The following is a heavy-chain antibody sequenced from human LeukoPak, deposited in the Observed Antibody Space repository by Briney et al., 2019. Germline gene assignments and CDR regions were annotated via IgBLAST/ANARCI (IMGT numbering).Heavy chain of an antibody. J-gene: IGHJ6*02. D-gene: IGHD1-14*01. CDR3: AKDGARSKTPDYGMDV. Sequence: PGRSLRLSCAASGFTFDDYAMHWVPQAPGKGLVGVSGISWNSGSIGYAVSVKGRFTISRDNAKNSLYLLMNSVRAEDTGLYYCAKDGARSKTPDYGMDVWGQGTTVTVSS. V-gene: IGHV3-9*01. CDR1: GFTFDDYA. CDR2: ISWNSGSI.